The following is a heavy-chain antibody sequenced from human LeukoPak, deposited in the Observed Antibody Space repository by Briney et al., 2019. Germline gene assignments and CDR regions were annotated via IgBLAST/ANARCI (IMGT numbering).Heavy chain of an antibody. D-gene: IGHD7-27*01. CDR2: IYTSGST. CDR1: GGSISSGSYY. V-gene: IGHV4-61*02. Sequence: SQTLSLTCTVSGGSISSGSYYWSWIRQPAGKGLEWIGRIYTSGSTNYNPSLKSRVTISVDTSKNQFSLKLSSVTAADTAVYYCARHIPVTGDLDYWGQGTLVTVSS. J-gene: IGHJ4*02. CDR3: ARHIPVTGDLDY.